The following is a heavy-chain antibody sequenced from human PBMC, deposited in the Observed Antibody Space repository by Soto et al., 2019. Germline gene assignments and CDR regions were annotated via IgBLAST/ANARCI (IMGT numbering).Heavy chain of an antibody. CDR3: ARGLLDATTFFEY. CDR1: GDTFTTNS. J-gene: IGHJ4*02. CDR2: IIPVVATT. Sequence: QVQLVQSGAEVKKPGSSVKVSCKASGDTFTTNSLNWVRQAPGQGLEWMGGIIPVVATTKYAQKYQDRVHSTGDASTNTAFMELSSLRSHDTAVYYCARGLLDATTFFEYWGPGIPVTVSS. V-gene: IGHV1-69*01. D-gene: IGHD1-26*01.